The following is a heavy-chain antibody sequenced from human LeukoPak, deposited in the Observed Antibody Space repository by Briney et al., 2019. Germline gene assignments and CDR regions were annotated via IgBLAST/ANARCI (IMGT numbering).Heavy chain of an antibody. D-gene: IGHD2-8*01. Sequence: SETLPLTCAVYGGSFSGYYWSWIRQPPGKGLEWIGEINHSGSTNYNPSLKSRVTISVDTSKNQFSLKLSSVTAADTAVYYCARSPLIVLMVYAVRRWFDPWGQGTLVTVSS. V-gene: IGHV4-34*01. J-gene: IGHJ5*02. CDR3: ARSPLIVLMVYAVRRWFDP. CDR2: INHSGST. CDR1: GGSFSGYY.